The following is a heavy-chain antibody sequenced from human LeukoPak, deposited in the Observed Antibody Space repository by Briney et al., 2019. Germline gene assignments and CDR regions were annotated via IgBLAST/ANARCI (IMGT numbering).Heavy chain of an antibody. CDR3: ARSRDSSGWYRPLDY. CDR1: GGSISSGGYY. V-gene: IGHV4-31*03. D-gene: IGHD6-19*01. J-gene: IGHJ4*02. Sequence: KPSETLSLTCTVSGGSISSGGYYWSWLRQHPGKGLEWIGYIYYSGSTYYNPSLKSRVTISVDTSKNQFSLKLSSVTAADTAVYYCARSRDSSGWYRPLDYWGQGTLVTVSS. CDR2: IYYSGST.